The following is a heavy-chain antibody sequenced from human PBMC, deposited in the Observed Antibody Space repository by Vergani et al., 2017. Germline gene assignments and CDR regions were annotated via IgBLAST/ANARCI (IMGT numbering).Heavy chain of an antibody. CDR1: GFSLSSGGMR. V-gene: IGHV2-70*04. D-gene: IGHD2-15*01. CDR3: ARTSGRDITCDSKGWWFGA. CDR2: IDWDNTK. J-gene: IGHJ5*02. Sequence: QVTLKESGPALVKPTQTLTLTCSLSGFSLSSGGMRVSWIRQPPGKALEWLARIDWDNTKVYSSSLKSRLFISKDISKNEVVLTMTNMDPVDTATYYWARTSGRDITCDSKGWWFGAWGQGSLVSVS.